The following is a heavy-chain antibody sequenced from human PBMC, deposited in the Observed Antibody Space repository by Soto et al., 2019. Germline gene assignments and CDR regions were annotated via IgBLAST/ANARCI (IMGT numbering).Heavy chain of an antibody. D-gene: IGHD3-22*01. Sequence: QITLKESGPTLVKPTQTLTLTCTFSGLSLSTSGVGVGWIRQPPGKALEWLALIYWDDDKRYSPSLKSRLTITKDTSKNQVVLTMTNMDPVDTATYYCAHSGYYDSSGYPDYWGQGTLVTVCS. V-gene: IGHV2-5*02. CDR3: AHSGYYDSSGYPDY. CDR1: GLSLSTSGVG. CDR2: IYWDDDK. J-gene: IGHJ4*02.